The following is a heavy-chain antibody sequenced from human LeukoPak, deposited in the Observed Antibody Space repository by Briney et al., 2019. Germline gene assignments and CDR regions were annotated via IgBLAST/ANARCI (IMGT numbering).Heavy chain of an antibody. CDR3: AGVFQASSSGWFDP. D-gene: IGHD6-6*01. CDR1: GGTFSSYA. Sequence: ASAKVSCKASGGTFSSYAISWVRQAPGQGLEWMGGIIPIFGTANYAQKFQGRVTITADESTSTAYMELSSLRSEDTAVYYCAGVFQASSSGWFDPWGQGTLVTVSS. J-gene: IGHJ5*02. CDR2: IIPIFGTA. V-gene: IGHV1-69*13.